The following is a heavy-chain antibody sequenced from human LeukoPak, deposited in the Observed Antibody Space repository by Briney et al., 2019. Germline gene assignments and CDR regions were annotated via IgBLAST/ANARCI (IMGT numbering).Heavy chain of an antibody. J-gene: IGHJ1*01. CDR2: ISFHGTNE. D-gene: IGHD3-22*01. CDR3: AKGRRGSSYVHYFDT. Sequence: GGSLRLSCTASGFNFSAYGMHWVRQAPGKGLDWVAVISFHGTNEYYADSVKGRFTISRDNSNNTLYLQMSSVRAEDTAVYYCAKGRRGSSYVHYFDTWGQGTLVTASS. CDR1: GFNFSAYG. V-gene: IGHV3-30*18.